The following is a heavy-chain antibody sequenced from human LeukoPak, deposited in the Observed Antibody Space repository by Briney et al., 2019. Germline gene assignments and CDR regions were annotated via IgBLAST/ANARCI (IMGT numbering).Heavy chain of an antibody. CDR3: ARDYYDSSGPNDAFDI. CDR1: GGSFSGYY. CDR2: INHSGST. D-gene: IGHD3-22*01. Sequence: PSETLSLTCAVYGGSFSGYYWSWIRQPPGKGLEWIGEINHSGSTNYNPSLKSRVTISVDTSKNQFSLKLSSVTAADTAVYYCARDYYDSSGPNDAFDIWGKGTMVTVSS. J-gene: IGHJ3*02. V-gene: IGHV4-34*01.